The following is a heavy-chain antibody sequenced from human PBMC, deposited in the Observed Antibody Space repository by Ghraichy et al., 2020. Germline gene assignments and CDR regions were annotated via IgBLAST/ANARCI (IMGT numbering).Heavy chain of an antibody. Sequence: GWSLRLSCAASGFTFSTYWMHWVRQAPGKGLVWVSCINNDGTSTSYADSVKGRFTISRDNAKNTLYLQINSLRAEDAAVYYCARDAYSYDIYYYYGMDVWGQGTTVTVSS. CDR2: INNDGTST. D-gene: IGHD5-18*01. CDR1: GFTFSTYW. J-gene: IGHJ6*02. V-gene: IGHV3-74*01. CDR3: ARDAYSYDIYYYYGMDV.